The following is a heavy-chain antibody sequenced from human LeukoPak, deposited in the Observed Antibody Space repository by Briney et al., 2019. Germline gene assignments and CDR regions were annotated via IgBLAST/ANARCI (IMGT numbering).Heavy chain of an antibody. CDR1: GGSISSGSYS. V-gene: IGHV4-30-2*01. CDR2: IFYSGRT. J-gene: IGHJ5*02. D-gene: IGHD2-8*02. CDR3: VRGGTVIVDSLAP. Sequence: SETLSLTCAVSGGSISSGSYSWSWVRQPPGKGLEWIGYIFYSGRTYYNPSLKSRVTISVDRSKNQFSLKLTSVTAADTAVYYCVRGGTVIVDSLAPWGEGLLVTVSS.